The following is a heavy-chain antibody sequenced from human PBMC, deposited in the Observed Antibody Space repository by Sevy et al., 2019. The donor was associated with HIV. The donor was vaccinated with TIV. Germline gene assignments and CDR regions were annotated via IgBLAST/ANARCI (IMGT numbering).Heavy chain of an antibody. Sequence: GGSLRLSCAASGFTFSTYAMHWVRQAPGRGLEYVAAISANGGNTYYANSVKGRFTISRDNSKNTLYLQMGSLRAEDTAIYYCAREGCTKPHDYWGQGTVVTVSS. CDR1: GFTFSTYA. CDR3: AREGCTKPHDY. CDR2: ISANGGNT. V-gene: IGHV3-64*01. D-gene: IGHD2-8*01. J-gene: IGHJ4*02.